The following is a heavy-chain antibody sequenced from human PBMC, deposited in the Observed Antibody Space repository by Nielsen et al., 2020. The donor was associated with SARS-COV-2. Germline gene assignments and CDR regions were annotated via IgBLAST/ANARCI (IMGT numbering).Heavy chain of an antibody. CDR3: ARLGAVAGTFDY. D-gene: IGHD6-19*01. J-gene: IGHJ4*02. Sequence: KVSCKGSGYSFTTYWISWVRQMPGKGLEWEGRIDPTDSYTSFSPSFQGHVTISADKSISTAYLQWSSLKASDTAMYYCARLGAVAGTFDYWGQGTLVTVSS. CDR2: IDPTDSYT. V-gene: IGHV5-10-1*01. CDR1: GYSFTTYW.